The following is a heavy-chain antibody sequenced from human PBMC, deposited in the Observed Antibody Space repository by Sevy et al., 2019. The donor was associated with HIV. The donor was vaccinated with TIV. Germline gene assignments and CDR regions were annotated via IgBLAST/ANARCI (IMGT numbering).Heavy chain of an antibody. J-gene: IGHJ4*02. Sequence: GGSLRLSCAASGFSLSDYAIHWARQGPVKGLEWLTVISFDGGNKYYADSVKGRFTISRENSKNTVNLQMNSLRPEDTALYYCARGPYNSGLRLDFWGRGILVTVSS. D-gene: IGHD5-12*01. V-gene: IGHV3-30-3*01. CDR1: GFSLSDYA. CDR3: ARGPYNSGLRLDF. CDR2: ISFDGGNK.